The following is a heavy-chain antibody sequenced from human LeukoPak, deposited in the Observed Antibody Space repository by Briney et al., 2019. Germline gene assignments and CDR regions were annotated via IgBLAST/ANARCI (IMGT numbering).Heavy chain of an antibody. V-gene: IGHV3-7*01. CDR3: ARDWYHAIDY. D-gene: IGHD2-2*01. CDR2: IKQDGSEE. Sequence: GGSLRLSCAASGFTFSSYWMSWVRQAPGKGLEWVANIKQDGSEEYYVDSVKGRFTISRDNAKNTLYLQMNSLRVDDTAIYYCARDWYHAIDYWGQGTLVTVSS. J-gene: IGHJ4*02. CDR1: GFTFSSYW.